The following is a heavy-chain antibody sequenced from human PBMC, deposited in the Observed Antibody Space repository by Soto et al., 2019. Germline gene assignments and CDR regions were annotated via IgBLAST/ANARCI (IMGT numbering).Heavy chain of an antibody. CDR3: ARDDYSSGWYTQRWFDP. Sequence: GGSLRLSCAASGFTFSSYGMHWVRQAPGKGLEWVAVIWYDGSHKYYADSVRSRFTISRDNSKNTLYLQMNSLRAEDTAVYFCARDDYSSGWYTQRWFDPWGQGTLVTVSS. D-gene: IGHD6-19*01. CDR2: IWYDGSHK. V-gene: IGHV3-33*01. CDR1: GFTFSSYG. J-gene: IGHJ5*02.